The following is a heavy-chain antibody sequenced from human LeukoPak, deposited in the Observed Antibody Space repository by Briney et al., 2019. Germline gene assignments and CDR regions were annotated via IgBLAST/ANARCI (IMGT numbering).Heavy chain of an antibody. V-gene: IGHV3-21*01. CDR2: TSSSSYI. D-gene: IGHD3-22*01. CDR3: AGSGYSSGYYGN. CDR1: GFAFSSYG. J-gene: IGHJ4*02. Sequence: GGSLRLSCAASGFAFSSYGMNWVRQAPGKGLEWVSSTSSSSYIYYADSVKGRFTISRDNAKNSLYLQMNSLRAEDTAVYFCAGSGYSSGYYGNWGQGTLVTVSS.